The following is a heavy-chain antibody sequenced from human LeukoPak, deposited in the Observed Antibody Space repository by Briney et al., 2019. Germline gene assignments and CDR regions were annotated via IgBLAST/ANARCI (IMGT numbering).Heavy chain of an antibody. V-gene: IGHV1-46*01. D-gene: IGHD6-19*01. CDR3: ARDWEMAGSFDY. J-gene: IGHJ4*02. CDR1: GYTFTSYY. CDR2: INPSGGST. Sequence: ASVKVSCKASGYTFTSYYMHWVRQAPGQGLEWMGVINPSGGSTSYAQKFQGRVTMTRDTSTSTVYMELSSLRSEDTAVYYCARDWEMAGSFDYWGQGTLVTVSS.